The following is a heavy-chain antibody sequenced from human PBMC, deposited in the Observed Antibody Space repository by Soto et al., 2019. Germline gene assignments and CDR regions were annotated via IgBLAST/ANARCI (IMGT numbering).Heavy chain of an antibody. V-gene: IGHV3-23*01. CDR2: ISGSGGST. Sequence: GSLRLSCAGSGFTFSNYVMSWVRQAPGKGLEWVSVISGSGGSTYYADSVKGRFTISRDNSKNTLYLQMNSLRAEDTAVYYCAKDKEGYSGYEPFDYWGQGTLVTVSS. CDR3: AKDKEGYSGYEPFDY. CDR1: GFTFSNYV. D-gene: IGHD5-12*01. J-gene: IGHJ4*02.